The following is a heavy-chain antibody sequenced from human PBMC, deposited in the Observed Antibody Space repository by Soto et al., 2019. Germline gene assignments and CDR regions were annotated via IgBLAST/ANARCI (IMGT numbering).Heavy chain of an antibody. V-gene: IGHV1-18*01. D-gene: IGHD3-22*01. CDR2: ISAYNGNT. CDR1: GYTFTSYG. Sequence: ASVKVSCKASGYTFTSYGISWVRQAPGQGLEWMGWISAYNGNTNYAQKLQGRVTMTTDTSTSTAYMELRSLRSDDTAVYYCARGSLAYYYDSSAMDYWGQGTLVTVSS. CDR3: ARGSLAYYYDSSAMDY. J-gene: IGHJ4*02.